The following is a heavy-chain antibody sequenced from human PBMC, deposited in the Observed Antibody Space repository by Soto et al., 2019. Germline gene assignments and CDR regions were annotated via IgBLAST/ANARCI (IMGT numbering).Heavy chain of an antibody. J-gene: IGHJ6*03. D-gene: IGHD2-2*01. V-gene: IGHV3-11*01. CDR2: ISCSGSTI. Sequence: GGSLRLSCAASGFTFSDYYMSWIRQAPGKGLEWVSYISCSGSTIYYADSVKGRFTISRDNAKNSLYLQMNSLRAEDTAVYYCARGIVVVPVDINYYYMDVWGKGTTVTVSS. CDR3: ARGIVVVPVDINYYYMDV. CDR1: GFTFSDYY.